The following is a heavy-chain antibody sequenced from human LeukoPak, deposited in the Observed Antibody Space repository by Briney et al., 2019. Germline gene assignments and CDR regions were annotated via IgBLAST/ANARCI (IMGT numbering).Heavy chain of an antibody. CDR1: GFTFSSYG. D-gene: IGHD3-10*01. J-gene: IGHJ4*02. CDR3: AKDLVMVRGSLDY. V-gene: IGHV3-30*02. CDR2: IRYDGSNK. Sequence: GGSLRLSCAASGFTFSSYGMHWVRQAPGKGLEWVAFIRYDGSNKYYADSVKGRFTISRDNSKNTLYLQMNSLRAEDTAVYYCAKDLVMVRGSLDYWGQGTLVTVSS.